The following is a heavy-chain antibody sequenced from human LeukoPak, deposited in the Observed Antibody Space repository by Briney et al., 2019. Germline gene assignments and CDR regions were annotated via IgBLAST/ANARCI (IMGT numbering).Heavy chain of an antibody. CDR2: IYYSGST. D-gene: IGHD3-22*01. CDR1: GGSISSSSYY. Sequence: SETLSLTCTVSGGSISSSSYYWGWIRQPPGKGLEWIGSIYYSGSTDYNPSLKTRVTMSTDLSKKQFSLRLRSVTAADTAVYYCARLKFYDSTGYSPGYYMDVWGKGTAVTVSS. CDR3: ARLKFYDSTGYSPGYYMDV. V-gene: IGHV4-39*07. J-gene: IGHJ6*03.